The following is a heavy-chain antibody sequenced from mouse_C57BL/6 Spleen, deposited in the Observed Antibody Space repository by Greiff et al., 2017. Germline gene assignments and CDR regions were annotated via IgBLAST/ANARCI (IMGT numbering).Heavy chain of an antibody. CDR3: TRSGNFYYSSSYDYAMDY. V-gene: IGHV1-5*01. D-gene: IGHD1-1*01. CDR1: GYTFTSYW. Sequence: VQLQQSGTVLARPGASVKMSCKTSGYTFTSYWMHWVKQRPGQGLEWIGAIYPGNSDTSYNQKFKGKAKLTAVTSASTAYMELSSLTNEDSTVYYYTRSGNFYYSSSYDYAMDYWGQGTSVTVSS. J-gene: IGHJ4*01. CDR2: IYPGNSDT.